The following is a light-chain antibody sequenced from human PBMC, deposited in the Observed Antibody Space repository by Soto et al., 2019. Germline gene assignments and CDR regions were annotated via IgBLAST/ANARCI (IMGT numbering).Light chain of an antibody. Sequence: QSALTQPASVSGSPGQSITISCTETSSDVGSYNYVSWYQQHPGKAPKVMIYDVSNRPSGVSNRFSGSKSGNTASLTISGLQAEDEADYYCSAYITSRTLVVFGGGTKLTVL. CDR2: DVS. CDR3: SAYITSRTLVV. CDR1: SSDVGSYNY. J-gene: IGLJ2*01. V-gene: IGLV2-14*01.